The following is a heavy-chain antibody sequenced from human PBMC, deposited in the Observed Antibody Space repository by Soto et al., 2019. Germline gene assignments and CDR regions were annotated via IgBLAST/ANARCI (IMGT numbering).Heavy chain of an antibody. CDR3: ARLGHPGH. CDR1: GGSLRNSV. J-gene: IGHJ4*02. CDR2: VIPILGTA. V-gene: IGHV1-69*01. Sequence: QVQLVQSGAEVKKPGCSVKVSCTASGGSLRNSVISWVRQAPAQRLEWMGGVIPILGTANYAQKFQGRVTMTADEATSTAYMDLSSLSPDDTAVYYCARLGHPGHWGPGTLVIVSS.